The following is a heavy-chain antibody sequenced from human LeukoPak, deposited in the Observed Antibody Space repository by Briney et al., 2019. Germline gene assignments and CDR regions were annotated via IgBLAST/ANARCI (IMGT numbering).Heavy chain of an antibody. CDR1: GFTFSSYG. V-gene: IGHV3-30*18. J-gene: IGHJ4*02. CDR2: ISYDGSNK. D-gene: IGHD6-19*01. Sequence: GGSLRLSCAASGFTFSSYGMHWVRQAPGKGLEWVAVISYDGSNKYYADSVKGRFTISRDNSKNTLYLQMNSLRAEDTAVYYCAKTLEPEWLAYFDFWGQGTLVTVSS. CDR3: AKTLEPEWLAYFDF.